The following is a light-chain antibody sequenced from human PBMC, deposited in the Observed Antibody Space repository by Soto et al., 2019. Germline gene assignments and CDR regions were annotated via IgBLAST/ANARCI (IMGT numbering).Light chain of an antibody. CDR1: SSDVGGYNY. V-gene: IGLV2-14*01. J-gene: IGLJ1*01. Sequence: QSVLTQPASVSGSPGQSITISCTGTSSDVGGYNYVSWYQQHPGKAPKLMIYDVSNRPSGVSNRFSGSKSGNTASLTISGLQAEDEADYYCSSYTRRSILVFGNG. CDR2: DVS. CDR3: SSYTRRSILV.